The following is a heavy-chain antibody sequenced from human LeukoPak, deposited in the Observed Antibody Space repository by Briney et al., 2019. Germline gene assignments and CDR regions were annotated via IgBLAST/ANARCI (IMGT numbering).Heavy chain of an antibody. J-gene: IGHJ4*02. CDR1: GGSFSGYY. Sequence: PSETLSLTCAVYGGSFSGYYWSWIRQPPGKGLEWIGEINHSGSTNYNPSLKSRVTISVDTSKNQFYLKLSSVTAADTAVYYCARGPPLVVVPAAMRESDYWGQGTLVTVSS. CDR2: INHSGST. CDR3: ARGPPLVVVPAAMRESDY. V-gene: IGHV4-34*01. D-gene: IGHD2-2*01.